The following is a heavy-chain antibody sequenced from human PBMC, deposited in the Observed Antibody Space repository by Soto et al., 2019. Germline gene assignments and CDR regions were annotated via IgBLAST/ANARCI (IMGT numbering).Heavy chain of an antibody. V-gene: IGHV5-10-1*01. J-gene: IGHJ6*02. D-gene: IGHD4-17*01. CDR2: IDPSDSYT. CDR3: ARLYGGNSGMDV. Sequence: EVQLVQSGAEVKKPGESLRISCKGSGYSFTSYWVTWVRQMPGKGLEWMGRIDPSDSYTNYNPPFQGHVTISVDKSIRTAYLQWSSLNASDTAMYYCARLYGGNSGMDVWGQGTTVTVSS. CDR1: GYSFTSYW.